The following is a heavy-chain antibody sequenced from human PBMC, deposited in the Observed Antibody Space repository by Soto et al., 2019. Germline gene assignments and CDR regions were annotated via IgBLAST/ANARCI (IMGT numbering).Heavy chain of an antibody. CDR3: AREYRARLVDY. V-gene: IGHV1-46*01. Sequence: ASVKVSCKASGYTFTSSYMHWVRQAPGQGLEWMGIINPSGGSTSYAQKFQGRVTMTRDTSTSTVYMELSSLRSEDTAVYYCAREYRARLVDYWGQGTLVTVSS. CDR2: INPSGGST. J-gene: IGHJ4*02. D-gene: IGHD2-2*02. CDR1: GYTFTSSY.